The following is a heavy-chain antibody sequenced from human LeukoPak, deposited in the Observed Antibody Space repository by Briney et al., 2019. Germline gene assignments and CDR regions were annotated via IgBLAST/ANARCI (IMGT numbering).Heavy chain of an antibody. J-gene: IGHJ4*02. CDR3: AKDAGASSTSCNFDY. D-gene: IGHD2-2*01. CDR2: ISGSGGST. V-gene: IGHV3-23*01. Sequence: GGSLRLSCAASGFTFSNYAMTWVRQAPGKGLEWVSTISGSGGSTYYADSVKGRFTISRDNSKNTLYLQMNGLRAEDTAVYYCAKDAGASSTSCNFDYWGQGTLVTVSS. CDR1: GFTFSNYA.